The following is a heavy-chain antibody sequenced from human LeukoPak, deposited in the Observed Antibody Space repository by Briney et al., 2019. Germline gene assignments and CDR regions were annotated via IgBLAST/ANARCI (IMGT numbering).Heavy chain of an antibody. D-gene: IGHD1-7*01. CDR1: GFSLSTSGVG. CDR2: IYWNDDK. J-gene: IGHJ5*02. CDR3: AHSSLSSELELPSWFDP. V-gene: IGHV2-5*01. Sequence: SGPTLVKPTQTLTLTCTFSGFSLSTSGVGVGWILQPPGKALEWLALIYWNDDKRYSPSLKSRLTITKDTSKNQVVLTMTNMDPVDTATYYCAHSSLSSELELPSWFDPWGQGTLVTVSS.